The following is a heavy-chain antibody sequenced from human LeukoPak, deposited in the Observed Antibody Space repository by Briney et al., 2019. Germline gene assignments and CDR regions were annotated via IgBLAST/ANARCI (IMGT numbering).Heavy chain of an antibody. Sequence: SETLSLTCTVSGGSISSYYWSWIRQPAGKGLEWIGRIYTSGSTNYNPSLKSRVTMSVDTSKNQFSLKLSSVTAADTAVYYCARGQVRGVFNWFDPWGQGTLVTVSS. CDR2: IYTSGST. V-gene: IGHV4-4*07. D-gene: IGHD3-10*01. J-gene: IGHJ5*02. CDR1: GGSISSYY. CDR3: ARGQVRGVFNWFDP.